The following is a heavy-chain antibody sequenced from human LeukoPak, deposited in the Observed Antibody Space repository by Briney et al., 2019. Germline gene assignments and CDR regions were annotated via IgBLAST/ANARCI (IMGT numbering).Heavy chain of an antibody. CDR2: IYPGDSDT. CDR1: GYSYTSYW. V-gene: IGHV5-51*01. CDR3: AREVVVGSVDY. D-gene: IGHD2-15*01. Sequence: GESLKISCKSSGYSYTSYWIGWVRQMPGKGLEWMGIIYPGDSDTRYSPSFQGQVTISADKSFTTAYLQWSSLKASDTAMYYCAREVVVGSVDYWGQGTLVTVSS. J-gene: IGHJ4*02.